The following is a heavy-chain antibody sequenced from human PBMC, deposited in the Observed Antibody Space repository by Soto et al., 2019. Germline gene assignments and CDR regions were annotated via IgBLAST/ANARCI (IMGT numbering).Heavy chain of an antibody. CDR2: ISSSSSTI. J-gene: IGHJ6*02. Sequence: PGGSLRLSCAASGFTFSSYSMNWVRQAPGKGLEWVSYISSSSSTIYYADSVKGRFTISRDNAKNSLYLQMNSLRDEDTAVYYCAGIREDYCSSTSCSYGMDVRGQGTTVTVSS. D-gene: IGHD2-2*01. CDR1: GFTFSSYS. CDR3: AGIREDYCSSTSCSYGMDV. V-gene: IGHV3-48*02.